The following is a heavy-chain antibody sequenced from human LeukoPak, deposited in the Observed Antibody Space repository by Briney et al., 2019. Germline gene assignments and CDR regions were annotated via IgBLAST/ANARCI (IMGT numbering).Heavy chain of an antibody. CDR1: GGSISSGGYY. CDR2: IYYSGST. D-gene: IGHD2-21*02. Sequence: SETLSLTCTVSGGSISSGGYYWSWIRQHPGKGLEWIGYIYYSGSTYYNPSLKSRVTISVDTSKNQFSLKLSSVTAADTAVYYCARGARAQYCGGDCLSHFDYWGQGTLVTVSS. J-gene: IGHJ4*02. V-gene: IGHV4-31*03. CDR3: ARGARAQYCGGDCLSHFDY.